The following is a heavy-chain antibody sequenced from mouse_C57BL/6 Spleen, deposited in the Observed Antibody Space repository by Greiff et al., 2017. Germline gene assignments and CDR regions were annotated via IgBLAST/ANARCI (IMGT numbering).Heavy chain of an antibody. J-gene: IGHJ4*01. V-gene: IGHV1-69*01. CDR2: IDPSDSYT. Sequence: QVQLQQPGAELVMPGASVKLSCKASGYTFTSYWMHWVKQRPGQGLEWIGEIDPSDSYTNYNQKFKGTSTLTVDKSSSTAYMQLSSLTSEDSAVXDCARSGLLGSSPNYYARDYWGQGTAVTVSS. D-gene: IGHD1-1*01. CDR1: GYTFTSYW. CDR3: ARSGLLGSSPNYYARDY.